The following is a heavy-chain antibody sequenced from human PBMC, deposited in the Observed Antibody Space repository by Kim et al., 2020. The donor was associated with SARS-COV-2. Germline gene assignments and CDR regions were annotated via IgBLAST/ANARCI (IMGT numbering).Heavy chain of an antibody. Sequence: ASVKVSCKASGYTFTSYGISWVRQAPGQGLEWMGWISAYNGNTNYAQKLQGRVTMTTDTSTSTAYMELRSLRSDDTAVYYCARLQAGQDSSGWRPPNYWYFDLWGHGTLVTVSS. CDR2: ISAYNGNT. V-gene: IGHV1-18*04. CDR3: ARLQAGQDSSGWRPPNYWYFDL. J-gene: IGHJ2*01. D-gene: IGHD6-19*01. CDR1: GYTFTSYG.